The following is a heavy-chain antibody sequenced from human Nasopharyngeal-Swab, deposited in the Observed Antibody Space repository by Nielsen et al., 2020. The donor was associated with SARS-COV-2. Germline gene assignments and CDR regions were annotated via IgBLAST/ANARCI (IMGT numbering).Heavy chain of an antibody. CDR2: IGTAGDT. V-gene: IGHV3-13*01. CDR3: ARERTDCCGGSCYSYGMDV. Sequence: GASLKISCAASGFTFSSYDMHWVRQATGKGLEWVSAIGTAGDTYYPGSVKGRFTISRENAKNSLYLQMNSLRAGDTAVYYCARERTDCCGGSCYSYGMDVWGQGTTVTVSS. CDR1: GFTFSSYD. D-gene: IGHD2-15*01. J-gene: IGHJ6*02.